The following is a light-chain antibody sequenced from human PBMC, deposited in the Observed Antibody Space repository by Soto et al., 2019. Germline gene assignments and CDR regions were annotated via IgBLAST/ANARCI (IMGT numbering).Light chain of an antibody. V-gene: IGKV3-11*01. CDR2: DVS. J-gene: IGKJ1*01. CDR1: QSISRD. CDR3: QQRNNLPLT. Sequence: ETVLTQSPATLSLSPGERATLSCRASQSISRDLAWYQQKPGQPPRLLICDVSNRATGVPARFSGSGSGTDFTLTISSLEPEDYAVYYCQQRNNLPLTFGQGTKVDIK.